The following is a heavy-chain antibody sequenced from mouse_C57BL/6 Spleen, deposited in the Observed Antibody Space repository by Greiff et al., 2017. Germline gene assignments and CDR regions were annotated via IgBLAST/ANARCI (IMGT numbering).Heavy chain of an antibody. CDR1: GFTFSSSA. D-gene: IGHD1-1*01. J-gene: IGHJ2*01. Sequence: EVQLVESGGGLVKPGGSLKLSCAASGFTFSSSAMSWVRQTPEKRLEWVATISDGGSYTYYPDNVKGRFTISRDNAKNNLYLQMSHLKSEDTAMYYWARDGLITTGVENGYFDYWGQGTTRTVSS. V-gene: IGHV5-4*01. CDR2: ISDGGSYT. CDR3: ARDGLITTGVENGYFDY.